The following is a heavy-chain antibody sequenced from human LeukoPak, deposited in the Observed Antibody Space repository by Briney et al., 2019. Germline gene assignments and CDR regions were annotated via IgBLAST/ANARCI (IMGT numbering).Heavy chain of an antibody. CDR2: IYYSGRT. V-gene: IGHV4-59*01. CDR3: ARDNRGYDY. J-gene: IGHJ4*02. Sequence: SETLSLTCTVFGGSISTNYWSWIRQPPGKGLEWIGYIYYSGRTNYNPSLKSRVTISIDTSKNQFSLKLSSVTAADTAVYYCARDNRGYDYWGQGTLVTVSS. D-gene: IGHD3-16*01. CDR1: GGSISTNY.